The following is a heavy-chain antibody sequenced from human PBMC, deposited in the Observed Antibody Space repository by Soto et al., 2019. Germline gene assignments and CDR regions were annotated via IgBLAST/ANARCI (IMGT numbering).Heavy chain of an antibody. D-gene: IGHD2-21*02. V-gene: IGHV2-5*02. CDR3: VQSRCGGDCLQSYSSHSYYGLDV. CDR1: GLSLSTTGVG. CDR2: IYWDDDK. J-gene: IGHJ6*02. Sequence: GSGPTLVNPTQTLTLTCTFSGLSLSTTGVGVGWIRQPPGKALEWLALIYWDDDKRYSPSLKSRLTITKDTSKNQVVLTMTNMDPVDTATYYCVQSRCGGDCLQSYSSHSYYGLDVWGQGTTVTVS.